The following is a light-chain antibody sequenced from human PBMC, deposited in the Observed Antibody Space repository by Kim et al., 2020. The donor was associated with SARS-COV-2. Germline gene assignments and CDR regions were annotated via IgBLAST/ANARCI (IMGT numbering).Light chain of an antibody. V-gene: IGKV3-15*01. CDR3: QQYDNWPPLT. Sequence: SPGERATLSCRASDRVNSHVAWYQQKPGQAPRLLIYGASARATGVPARFSGSGSGTEFTLTISSLQSEDCAVYYCQQYDNWPPLTFGGGTKVDIK. CDR2: GAS. J-gene: IGKJ4*01. CDR1: DRVNSH.